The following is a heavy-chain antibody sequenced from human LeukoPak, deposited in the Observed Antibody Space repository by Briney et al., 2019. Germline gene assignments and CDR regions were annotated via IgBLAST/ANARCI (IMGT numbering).Heavy chain of an antibody. CDR3: ARDYYDSSGYYFYYYYYYMDV. CDR2: INTNTGNP. D-gene: IGHD3-22*01. J-gene: IGHJ6*03. V-gene: IGHV7-4-1*02. Sequence: GASVKDSCKASGYTFTSYAMNWVRQAPGQGLEWMGWINTNTGNPTYAQGFTGRFVFSLDTSVSTAYLQISSLKAEDTVVYYCARDYYDSSGYYFYYYYYYMDVWGKGTTVTVSS. CDR1: GYTFTSYA.